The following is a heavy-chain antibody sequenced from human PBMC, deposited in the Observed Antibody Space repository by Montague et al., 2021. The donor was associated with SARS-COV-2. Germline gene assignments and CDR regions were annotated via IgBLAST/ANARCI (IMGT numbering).Heavy chain of an antibody. V-gene: IGHV2-70*01. CDR3: ARSYGTTVVTRAFDY. CDR1: GFSLSTSGMC. D-gene: IGHD4-23*01. J-gene: IGHJ4*02. CDR2: IDWXDDK. Sequence: PALVKPTQTLTLTCTFSGFSLSTSGMCVSWIRQPPGKALEWLTLIDWXDDKYYSTSLKTRLTISKDTSKNQVVLTMTNMDPVGTATYYCARSYGTTVVTRAFDYWGQGTLVTVSS.